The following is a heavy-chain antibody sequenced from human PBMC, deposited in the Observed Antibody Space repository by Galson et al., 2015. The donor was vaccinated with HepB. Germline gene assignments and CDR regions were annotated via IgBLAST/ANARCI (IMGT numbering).Heavy chain of an antibody. J-gene: IGHJ5*02. Sequence: SLRLSCAASGFTVSSNYMSWIRQGPGKGLEWVSYISSRSDIIFYADSVEGRFTISRDNAKNSLYLQMNILRAEDTAVYYCARERPRVGAKTGDWFDPWGQGTLVTVSS. CDR3: ARERPRVGAKTGDWFDP. V-gene: IGHV3-11*01. CDR2: ISSRSDII. D-gene: IGHD1-26*01. CDR1: GFTVSSNY.